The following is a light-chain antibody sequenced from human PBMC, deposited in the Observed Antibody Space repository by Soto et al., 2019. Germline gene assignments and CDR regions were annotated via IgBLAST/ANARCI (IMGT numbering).Light chain of an antibody. Sequence: EIVLTQSPGTLSLSPGERATLSCRASESVRSSYLAWYQQKPGQAPRLLIYGASTRATGIPDRFTGSGSGTDFTLSVSRLEPEDFAVYFCQQYGSSPATFGQGTKVDNK. CDR3: QQYGSSPAT. CDR2: GAS. J-gene: IGKJ1*01. V-gene: IGKV3-20*01. CDR1: ESVRSSY.